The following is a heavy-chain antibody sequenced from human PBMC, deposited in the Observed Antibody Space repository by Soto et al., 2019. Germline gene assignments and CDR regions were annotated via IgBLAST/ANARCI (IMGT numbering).Heavy chain of an antibody. CDR3: ARQVLWSRYFDY. J-gene: IGHJ4*02. D-gene: IGHD2-15*01. V-gene: IGHV3-30-3*01. CDR2: MSYDGTTK. CDR1: GFIFSNYV. Sequence: QVQLVESGGGVVQPGRSLRLSCAASGFIFSNYVMYWVRQAPGKGLEWVSFMSYDGTTKYYADSVKGRFTISRDNSKNTLYLQMNSLRREDTAVYYCARQVLWSRYFDYWGQGTLVTVSS.